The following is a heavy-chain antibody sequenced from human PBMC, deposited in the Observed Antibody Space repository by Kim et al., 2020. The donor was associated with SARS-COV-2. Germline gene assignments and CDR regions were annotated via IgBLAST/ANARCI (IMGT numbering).Heavy chain of an antibody. D-gene: IGHD6-6*01. Sequence: RYRPSFQGQVTISADKSISTAYLQWSSLKASDTAMYYCARSPSSWYFDLWGRGTLVTVSS. V-gene: IGHV5-51*01. CDR3: ARSPSSWYFDL. J-gene: IGHJ2*01.